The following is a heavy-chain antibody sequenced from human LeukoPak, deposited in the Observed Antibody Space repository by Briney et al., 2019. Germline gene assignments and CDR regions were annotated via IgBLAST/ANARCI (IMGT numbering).Heavy chain of an antibody. CDR2: ISGSGEDS. Sequence: GGSLRLSCAASGFTFSNLAMNWVRQTPGKGLEWVSGISGSGEDSNHADSVTGRFIISRENSKNTLYLQMNSLRADDTAVYYCATNYDDSREAFDVWGQGTVVTVSS. D-gene: IGHD3-3*01. CDR1: GFTFSNLA. V-gene: IGHV3-23*01. CDR3: ATNYDDSREAFDV. J-gene: IGHJ3*01.